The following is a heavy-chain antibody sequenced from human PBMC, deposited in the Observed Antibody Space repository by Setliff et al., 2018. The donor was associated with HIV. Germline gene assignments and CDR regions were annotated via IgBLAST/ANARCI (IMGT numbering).Heavy chain of an antibody. D-gene: IGHD3-16*01. CDR1: GFTFSNYA. Sequence: PGGSLRLSCAASGFTFSNYAVHWVRQAPGKGLEWVAVASDDGKNIYYADSVKGRFTVSRDNYRNTVFLQMNSLRMEDTAVFYCARDAGRWGSYYYYVDVWGKGTTVTVSS. CDR3: ARDAGRWGSYYYYVDV. J-gene: IGHJ6*03. V-gene: IGHV3-30*03. CDR2: ASDDGKNI.